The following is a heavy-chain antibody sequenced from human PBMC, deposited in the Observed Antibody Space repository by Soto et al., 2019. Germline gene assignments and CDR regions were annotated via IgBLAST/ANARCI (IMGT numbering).Heavy chain of an antibody. Sequence: XXSLRLASAASGFTFSNYAMPWVLQAPGRGLEWVSVITGGGDTAYYADSVKGRFTISRDNSKNTLYLQMNSLRAEVTALYYCAKRDRSNWSYFDYWGQGTLVTVSS. CDR3: AKRDRSNWSYFDY. J-gene: IGHJ4*02. CDR1: GFTFSNYA. V-gene: IGHV3-23*01. D-gene: IGHD1-20*01. CDR2: ITGGGDTA.